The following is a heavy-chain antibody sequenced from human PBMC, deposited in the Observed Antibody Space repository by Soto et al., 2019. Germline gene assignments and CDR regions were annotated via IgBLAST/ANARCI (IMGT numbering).Heavy chain of an antibody. J-gene: IGHJ4*02. CDR2: ISRDGSHK. D-gene: IGHD1-26*01. CDR3: ARSRNSAVADSFDF. CDR1: GFIFRNYA. V-gene: IGHV3-30*04. Sequence: LRLSCAASGFIFRNYAIHWVRQAPGKGLEWVAVISRDGSHKYYLDSVKGRLTISRDNSKDTVNLLMNSLRDDDSAMYYCARSRNSAVADSFDFWGQGTLVTVSS.